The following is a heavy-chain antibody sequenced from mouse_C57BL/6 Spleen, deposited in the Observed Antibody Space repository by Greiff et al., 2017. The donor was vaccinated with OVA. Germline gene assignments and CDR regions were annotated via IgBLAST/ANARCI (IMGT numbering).Heavy chain of an antibody. J-gene: IGHJ2*03. Sequence: EVQLQQSGAELVRPGASVKLSCTASGFNIKDFYMHWVKQRPEQGLEWIGRIDPEDGDTEYAPKFQGKATMTADTSSNTAYLQLSSLTYEDTAVYYCFYYEYDGGRDGDYWGQGTSLTVSS. V-gene: IGHV14-1*01. CDR1: GFNIKDFY. CDR2: IDPEDGDT. D-gene: IGHD2-4*01. CDR3: FYYEYDGGRDGDY.